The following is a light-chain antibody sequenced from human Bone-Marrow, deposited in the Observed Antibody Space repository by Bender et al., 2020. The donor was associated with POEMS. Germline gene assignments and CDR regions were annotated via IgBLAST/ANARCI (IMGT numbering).Light chain of an antibody. Sequence: QSALTQPASVSGSPGQSITISCTGTSSDVGVYNYVSWYQHYPDKAPKLIIYDVSNRPSGVSNRFSASKSGNTASLTISGLQTEDEAHYYCTSYTSSTTLLFGGGTKLTVL. CDR3: TSYTSSTTLL. J-gene: IGLJ3*02. CDR1: SSDVGVYNY. CDR2: DVS. V-gene: IGLV2-14*03.